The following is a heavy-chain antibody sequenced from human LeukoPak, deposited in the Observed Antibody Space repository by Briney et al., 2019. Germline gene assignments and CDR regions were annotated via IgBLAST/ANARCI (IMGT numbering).Heavy chain of an antibody. Sequence: PVGSLRLSCAASGFTFSSYEMNWVRQAPGKGLEWVSYISSSGSTIYYADSVKGRFTISRDNAKNSLYLQMNSLRAEDTAVYYCARKFRYFDWSYSDYCGQGTLVTVSS. CDR2: ISSSGSTI. CDR1: GFTFSSYE. CDR3: ARKFRYFDWSYSDY. V-gene: IGHV3-48*03. D-gene: IGHD3-9*01. J-gene: IGHJ4*02.